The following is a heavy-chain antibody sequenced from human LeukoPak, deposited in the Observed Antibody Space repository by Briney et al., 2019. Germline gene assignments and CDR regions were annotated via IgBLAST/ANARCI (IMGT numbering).Heavy chain of an antibody. D-gene: IGHD1-14*01. V-gene: IGHV3-30*04. J-gene: IGHJ3*01. CDR2: ISNDETFI. Sequence: PGRSLRLSCVASGFSFRTYAMHGVRQAPGKGLEWLAVISNDETFIHYTDSVKGRFTIYKDKSQNTLHLQMDDLKPGDTAIYHCAKCMTTCGRGGFDVWGPGTMVTVSS. CDR1: GFSFRTYA. CDR3: AKCMTTCGRGGFDV.